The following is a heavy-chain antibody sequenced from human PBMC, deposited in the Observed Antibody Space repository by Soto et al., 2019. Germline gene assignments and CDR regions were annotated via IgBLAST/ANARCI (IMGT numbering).Heavy chain of an antibody. D-gene: IGHD6-13*01. CDR1: GFTFSSYS. Sequence: GGSLRLSCAASGFTFSSYSMNWVRQAPGKGLEWVSYISSSSSTIYYADSVKGRFTISRDNAKNSLYLQMNSLRDEDTAVYYCARDKEGQQLEPHEFDYWGQGTLVTVSS. V-gene: IGHV3-48*02. CDR3: ARDKEGQQLEPHEFDY. J-gene: IGHJ4*02. CDR2: ISSSSSTI.